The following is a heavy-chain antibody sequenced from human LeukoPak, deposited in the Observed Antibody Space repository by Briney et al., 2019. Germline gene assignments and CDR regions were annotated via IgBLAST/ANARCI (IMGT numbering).Heavy chain of an antibody. CDR2: INEAGNDK. J-gene: IGHJ4*02. V-gene: IGHV3-7*01. D-gene: IGHD3-16*01. CDR1: GFSFSNYW. Sequence: GGSLRLSCAASGFSFSNYWMTWVRQAPGKGLEWVANINEAGNDKYYVDSVTGRFTMSRDNAKNSLYLQMNSLRVEDTAVYYCVRDATRGGDFDYRGQGTLVTVSS. CDR3: VRDATRGGDFDY.